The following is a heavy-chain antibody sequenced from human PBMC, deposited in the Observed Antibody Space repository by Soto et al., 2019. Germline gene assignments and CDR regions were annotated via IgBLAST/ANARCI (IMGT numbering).Heavy chain of an antibody. Sequence: ASVKVSCKASDYTFTSYGIIWVRQAPGQGLEWIGWISVYNGNTNYAQKFRGRVTMTTDISTTTAYMEMRSLRSDDTAVYYCARSGRTWNLREFDYWGQGTLDTVFS. CDR2: ISVYNGNT. V-gene: IGHV1-18*01. CDR1: DYTFTSYG. D-gene: IGHD1-1*01. J-gene: IGHJ4*02. CDR3: ARSGRTWNLREFDY.